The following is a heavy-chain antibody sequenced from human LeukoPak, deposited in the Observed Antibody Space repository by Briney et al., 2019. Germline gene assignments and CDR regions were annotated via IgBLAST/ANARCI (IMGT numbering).Heavy chain of an antibody. J-gene: IGHJ5*02. Sequence: ASVKVSCKASGYTFTSYDINWVRQATGQGLEWMGWMNPNSGNTGYAQKFQGRVTITRNTSISTAYMELSSLRSEDTAVYYRARGPRSHTNWFDPWGQGTLVTVSS. CDR2: MNPNSGNT. CDR3: ARGPRSHTNWFDP. CDR1: GYTFTSYD. V-gene: IGHV1-8*03.